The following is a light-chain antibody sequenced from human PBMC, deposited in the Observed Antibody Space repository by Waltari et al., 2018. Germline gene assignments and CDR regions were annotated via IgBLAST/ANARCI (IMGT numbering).Light chain of an antibody. J-gene: IGLJ3*02. V-gene: IGLV8-61*01. CDR2: KAN. CDR3: ALYMGSGIWV. CDR1: SGSLSTTSY. Sequence: QTVVTQEPSLSVYPGGTVTLTCALSSGSLSTTSYATWYQHTPGQAPRTLVYKANARSSGVPDRFSGSILGNTAALTITGAQADDESDYYCALYMGSGIWVFGGGTRLTVL.